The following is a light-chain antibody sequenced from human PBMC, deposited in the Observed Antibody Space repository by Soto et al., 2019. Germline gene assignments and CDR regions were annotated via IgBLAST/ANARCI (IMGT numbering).Light chain of an antibody. V-gene: IGLV3-1*01. CDR2: QDS. Sequence: SYELTQPPSVSVSPGQTASITCSGDKLGDKYACWYQQKPGQSPVLVIYQDSKRPSGIPERFSGSNSGNTATLTISGTQAMDEANYYCQAWDSSTGVFGPGTKLTAL. CDR3: QAWDSSTGV. CDR1: KLGDKY. J-gene: IGLJ1*01.